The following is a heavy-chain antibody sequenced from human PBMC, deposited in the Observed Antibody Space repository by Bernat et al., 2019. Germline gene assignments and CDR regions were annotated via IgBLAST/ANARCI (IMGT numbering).Heavy chain of an antibody. CDR3: STPAYCTGGVCYGFDY. V-gene: IGHV3-15*01. Sequence: EVQLVDSGGGLVKPGGSLRLSCAASGFTFRNAWLGWVRQAPGRGLEWVGRMKSKTDGGTNDFAEPVKGRFTISRDDSKNTVYLQMNSLKTEDTAVYFCSTPAYCTGGVCYGFDYWGQGTLVTVSS. CDR2: MKSKTDGGTN. CDR1: GFTFRNAW. J-gene: IGHJ4*02. D-gene: IGHD2-8*02.